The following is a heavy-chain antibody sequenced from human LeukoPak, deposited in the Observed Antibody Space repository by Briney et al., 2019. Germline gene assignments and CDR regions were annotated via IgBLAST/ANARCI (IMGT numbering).Heavy chain of an antibody. J-gene: IGHJ4*02. Sequence: GRSLRLSCAASGFTFSSYGMHWVRQAPGKGLEWVAVISYDGSNKYYADSVKGRFTISRDNSKNTLYLQMNSLRAEDTAVYYCAKGGWGYSYGNWGQGTLVTVSS. D-gene: IGHD5-18*01. CDR2: ISYDGSNK. V-gene: IGHV3-30*18. CDR1: GFTFSSYG. CDR3: AKGGWGYSYGN.